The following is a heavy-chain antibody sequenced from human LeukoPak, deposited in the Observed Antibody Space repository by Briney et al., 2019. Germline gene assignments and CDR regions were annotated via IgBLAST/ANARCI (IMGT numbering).Heavy chain of an antibody. J-gene: IGHJ4*02. V-gene: IGHV4-39*01. D-gene: IGHD2/OR15-2a*01. Sequence: SSETLSLTCTVSGGSISSSSYYWGWIRQPPGKGLEWIGSIYYSGSTYYNPSLKSRVTISVDTSKNQFSLKLSSVTAADTAVYYCARQESGYWGQGTLVTVSS. CDR2: IYYSGST. CDR3: ARQESGY. CDR1: GGSISSSSYY.